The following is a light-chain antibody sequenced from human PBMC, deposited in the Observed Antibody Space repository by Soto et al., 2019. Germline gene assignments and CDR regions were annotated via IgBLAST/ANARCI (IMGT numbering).Light chain of an antibody. Sequence: DIQMAQSPSTLPASIGDRVTITCRASQSISNWLAWYQQKPGTAPKVLIYHASNLQSGVPSRFSGSGSGTDFTLTISSLEPEYFAIYYCQQRSSWPITFGPGTKVDIK. CDR1: QSISNW. J-gene: IGKJ3*01. V-gene: IGKV1-5*01. CDR2: HAS. CDR3: QQRSSWPIT.